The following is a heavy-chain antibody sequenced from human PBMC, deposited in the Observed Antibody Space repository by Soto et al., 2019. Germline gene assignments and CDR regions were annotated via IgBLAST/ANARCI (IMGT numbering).Heavy chain of an antibody. V-gene: IGHV3-64*01. Sequence: EAQLVESGGGLVQPGGSLRLSCAASGFTFSNYEMHWVRQAQGKGLEYVSGISNNGAHTDYAKSLKGRFTISRDNSENTLYLHMGSLRAEDIALYYCARRGYSSRWPNVYMDVWGKGTTVTVSS. D-gene: IGHD6-13*01. CDR3: ARRGYSSRWPNVYMDV. CDR1: GFTFSNYE. CDR2: ISNNGAHT. J-gene: IGHJ6*03.